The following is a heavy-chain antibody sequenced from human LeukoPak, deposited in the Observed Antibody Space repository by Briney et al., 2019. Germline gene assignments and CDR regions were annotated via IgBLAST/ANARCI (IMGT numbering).Heavy chain of an antibody. J-gene: IGHJ3*02. V-gene: IGHV4-39*07. D-gene: IGHD3-22*01. Sequence: SETLSLTCTVSGGSISSSSYYWGWIRQPPGKGLEWIGSIYYSGSTYYNPSLKSRVTISVDTSKNQFSLKLSSVTAADTAVYYCASGLTMIVVVITTGDAFDIWGQGTMVTVSS. CDR1: GGSISSSSYY. CDR2: IYYSGST. CDR3: ASGLTMIVVVITTGDAFDI.